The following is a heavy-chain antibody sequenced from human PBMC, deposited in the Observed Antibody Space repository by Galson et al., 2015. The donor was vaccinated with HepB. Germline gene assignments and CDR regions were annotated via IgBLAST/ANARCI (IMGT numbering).Heavy chain of an antibody. CDR1: GYTFTSYG. J-gene: IGHJ4*02. Sequence: SVKVSCKASGYTFTSYGISWVRQAPGQGLEWMGWISAYNGNTNYAQKLQGRVTMTTDTSTSTAYMELRSLRSDDTAVYYCARDNTPGSVSRPHDWGQGTLVTVSS. CDR2: ISAYNGNT. D-gene: IGHD2-2*01. V-gene: IGHV1-18*04. CDR3: ARDNTPGSVSRPHD.